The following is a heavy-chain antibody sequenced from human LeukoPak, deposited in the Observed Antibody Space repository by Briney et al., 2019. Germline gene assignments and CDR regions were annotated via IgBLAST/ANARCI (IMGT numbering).Heavy chain of an antibody. D-gene: IGHD2-21*02. CDR1: GFTFSNYG. V-gene: IGHV3-33*06. CDR2: IWSDGRNK. J-gene: IGHJ4*02. CDR3: AKNGVYCDVHCPADY. Sequence: GGSLRLSCAASGFTFSNYGMNWVRQAPGKGLEWVAVIWSDGRNKYYADSVKGRFTISRDNSKNTLYLQMNSLRAGDTAVYYCAKNGVYCDVHCPADYWGQGTLVTVSS.